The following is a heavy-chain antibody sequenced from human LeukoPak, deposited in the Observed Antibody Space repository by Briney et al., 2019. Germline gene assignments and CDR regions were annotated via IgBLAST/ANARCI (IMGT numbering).Heavy chain of an antibody. D-gene: IGHD2-21*01. CDR3: ARTHCGGGSCDTFDP. V-gene: IGHV4-4*07. J-gene: IGHJ5*02. CDR1: GVSISNYF. Sequence: PSETLSLTCNVFGVSISNYFWSWLRQPAGKGLEWIGRFYASGTTYYNPSLRSRVTLSMDTSKNHFSPKLTSVTAADTAVYYCARTHCGGGSCDTFDPWGQGTLVTVSS. CDR2: FYASGTT.